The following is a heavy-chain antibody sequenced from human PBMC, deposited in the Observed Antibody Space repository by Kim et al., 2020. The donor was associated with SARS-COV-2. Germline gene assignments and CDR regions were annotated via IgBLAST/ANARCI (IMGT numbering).Heavy chain of an antibody. CDR3: ARIQLWLNYYYYYGMDV. V-gene: IGHV4-34*01. CDR1: GGSFSGYY. J-gene: IGHJ6*02. D-gene: IGHD5-18*01. Sequence: SETLSLTCAVYGGSFSGYYWSWIRQPPGKGLEWSGEINHSGSTNYNPSLKSRVTISVDTSKNQFSLKLSSVTAADTAVYYCARIQLWLNYYYYYGMDVWGQGTTVTVSS. CDR2: INHSGST.